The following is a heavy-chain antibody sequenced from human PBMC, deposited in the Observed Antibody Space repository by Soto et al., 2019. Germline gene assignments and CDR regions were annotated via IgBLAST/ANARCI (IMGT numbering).Heavy chain of an antibody. Sequence: GASVKVSCKASGGTFSSYAISWVRQAPGQGFEWMGGIIPIFGTANYAQKFQGRVTITADESTSTAYMELSSLRSEDTAVYYCAERGSSSYRVYYYYGMDVWGQGTTVTSP. V-gene: IGHV1-69*13. CDR1: GGTFSSYA. CDR3: AERGSSSYRVYYYYGMDV. CDR2: IIPIFGTA. J-gene: IGHJ6*02. D-gene: IGHD6-6*01.